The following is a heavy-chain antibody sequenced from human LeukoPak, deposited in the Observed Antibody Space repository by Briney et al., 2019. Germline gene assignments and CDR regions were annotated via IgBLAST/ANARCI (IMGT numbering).Heavy chain of an antibody. V-gene: IGHV3-23*01. CDR1: GFTFSSYA. CDR2: ISGSGGST. J-gene: IGHJ4*02. CDR3: AKGEAYYYDSSGYYYGLRDY. Sequence: GGSLRLSCAASGFTFSSYAMSWVRQAPGKGLEWVSAISGSGGSTYYADSVKGRFTISRDNSKNTLYLQMNSLRAEDTAVYYCAKGEAYYYDSSGYYYGLRDYWGQGTLVTVSS. D-gene: IGHD3-22*01.